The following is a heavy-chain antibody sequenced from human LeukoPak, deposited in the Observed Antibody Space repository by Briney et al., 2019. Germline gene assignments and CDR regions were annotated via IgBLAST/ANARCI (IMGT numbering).Heavy chain of an antibody. CDR3: ARVMYYYDSSGYYYDY. J-gene: IGHJ4*02. CDR1: GYTFTSYG. CDR2: ISAYNGNT. V-gene: IGHV1-18*01. D-gene: IGHD3-22*01. Sequence: ASVKASCKASGYTFTSYGISWVRQAPGQGLEWMGWISAYNGNTNYAQKLQGRVTMTTDTSTSTAYMELRSLRSDDTAVYYCARVMYYYDSSGYYYDYWGQGTLVTVSS.